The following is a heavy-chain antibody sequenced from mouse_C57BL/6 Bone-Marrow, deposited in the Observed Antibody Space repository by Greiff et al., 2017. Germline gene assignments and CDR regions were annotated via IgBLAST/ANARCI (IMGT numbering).Heavy chain of an antibody. CDR2: IYPGDGDT. Sequence: SGPELVKPGASVKISCKASGYAFSSSWMNWVKQRPGKGLEWIGRIYPGDGDTNYNGKFKGKATLTADKSSSTAYMQLSSLTSEDSAVYFCARLRKGYWGQGTTLTVSS. V-gene: IGHV1-82*01. CDR3: ARLRKGY. CDR1: GYAFSSSW. J-gene: IGHJ2*01.